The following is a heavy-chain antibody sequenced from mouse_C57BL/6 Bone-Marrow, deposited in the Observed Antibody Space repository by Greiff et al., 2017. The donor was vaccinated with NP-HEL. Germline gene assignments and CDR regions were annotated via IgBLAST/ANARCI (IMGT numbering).Heavy chain of an antibody. D-gene: IGHD2-4*01. CDR1: GYAFSSSW. J-gene: IGHJ2*01. Sequence: QVQLQQSGPELVKPGASVKISCKASGYAFSSSWMNWVKQRPGKGLEWIGRIYPGDGDTNYNGKFKGKATLTADKSSSTAYMQLSSLTSEDSAVYFCAREADDYDVDDYWGQGTTLTVSS. CDR2: IYPGDGDT. CDR3: AREADDYDVDDY. V-gene: IGHV1-82*01.